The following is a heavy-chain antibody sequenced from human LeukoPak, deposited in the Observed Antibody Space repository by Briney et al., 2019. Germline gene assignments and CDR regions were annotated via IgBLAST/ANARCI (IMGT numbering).Heavy chain of an antibody. V-gene: IGHV3-33*03. CDR2: IWYDGTQK. CDR1: GFTFSTYG. J-gene: IGHJ6*02. Sequence: PGGSLRLSCVASGFTFSTYGMHWVRQAPGKGLEWLAVIWYDGTQKYYAESVEGRFTISRDNSQNMVYLQMNSLRAEDTAVFYCARGPGGYGDLYYYGMDIWGQGTTVTVSS. D-gene: IGHD4-17*01. CDR3: ARGPGGYGDLYYYGMDI.